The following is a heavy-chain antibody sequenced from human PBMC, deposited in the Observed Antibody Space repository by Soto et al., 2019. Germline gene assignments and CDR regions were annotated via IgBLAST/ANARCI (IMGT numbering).Heavy chain of an antibody. CDR2: TISSSRCI. CDR1: GVTFSRYC. D-gene: IGHD2-2*01. J-gene: IGHJ4*02. Sequence: PRRSRRLSWAASGVTFSRYCKVCVRQAPGKGLEWFSSTISSSRCIQYADAVNGRFTSYRDNAKNSLYRQRNSLRAQDTPVYHCARAPLVVQASHTVCDYGGLDYSCPASLSTV. CDR3: ARAPLVVQASHTVCDYGGLDY. V-gene: IGHV3-21*01.